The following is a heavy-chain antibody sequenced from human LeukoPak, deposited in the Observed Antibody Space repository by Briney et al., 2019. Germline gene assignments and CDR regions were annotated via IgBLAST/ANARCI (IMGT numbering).Heavy chain of an antibody. J-gene: IGHJ5*02. V-gene: IGHV3-21*01. CDR2: ISSSSSYI. D-gene: IGHD6-13*01. CDR1: GFTFSSYV. Sequence: GGSLRLSCAASGFTFSSYVMSWVRQAPGKGLEWVSSISSSSSYIYYADSVKGRFTISRDNAKNSLYLQMNSLRAEDTAVYYCARLPLIAAAGTGWFDPWGQGTLVTVSS. CDR3: ARLPLIAAAGTGWFDP.